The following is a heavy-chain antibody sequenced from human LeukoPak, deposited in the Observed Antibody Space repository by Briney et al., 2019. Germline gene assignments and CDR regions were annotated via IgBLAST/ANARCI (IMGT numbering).Heavy chain of an antibody. D-gene: IGHD3-22*01. CDR2: INHSGST. CDR3: ARGRYYYDSSGYPYNWFDP. V-gene: IGHV4-34*01. CDR1: GGSFSGYY. J-gene: IGHJ5*02. Sequence: SETLSLTCAVYGGSFSGYYWSWIRQPPGKGLEWIGEINHSGSTNYNPSLKSRVTISGDTSKNHFSLNLNSVTAADTAMYYCARGRYYYDSSGYPYNWFDPWGQGTLVTVSS.